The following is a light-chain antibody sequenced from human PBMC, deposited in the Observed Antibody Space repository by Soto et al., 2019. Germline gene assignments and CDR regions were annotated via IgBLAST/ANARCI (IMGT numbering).Light chain of an antibody. CDR3: SSYAGSNNFVV. CDR2: EVS. CDR1: SSDIGGYNY. Sequence: LTQPPSASGSPGQSVTISCTGTSSDIGGYNYVSWYQQHPGKAPKLMVYEVSKRPSGVPDRFSGSKSGNTASLTVSGLRAEDEADYYCSSYAGSNNFVVFGGGTKVTVL. J-gene: IGLJ2*01. V-gene: IGLV2-8*01.